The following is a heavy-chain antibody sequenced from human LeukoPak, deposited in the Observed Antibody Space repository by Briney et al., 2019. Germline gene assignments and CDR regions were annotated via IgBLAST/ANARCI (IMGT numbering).Heavy chain of an antibody. J-gene: IGHJ6*03. V-gene: IGHV1-2*02. D-gene: IGHD1-14*01. CDR2: INPNNGDT. CDR3: ARGVAGVYFYYYMDV. CDR1: GYTFTGYY. Sequence: ASVKVSCKASGYTFTGYYMHWVRQAPGQGLEWMGWINPNNGDTHYAQKFQGTVTMTRDTSISTAYTELSSLRSDDTAVYYCARGVAGVYFYYYMDVWGKGTTVTVSS.